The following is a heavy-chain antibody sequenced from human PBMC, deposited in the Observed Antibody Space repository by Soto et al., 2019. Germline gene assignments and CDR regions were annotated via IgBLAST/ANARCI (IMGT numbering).Heavy chain of an antibody. J-gene: IGHJ6*02. Sequence: SETLSLTCTVSGGSISSSSYYWVWIRQPPVKGLEWIGSIDDSVSTYYNPSLKSRVTISVDTSKNQFSLKLSSVTAADTAVYYCARRYSDFGSGYYQLPNYGMNVWGHGTKVTVS. D-gene: IGHD3-3*01. CDR1: GGSISSSSYY. V-gene: IGHV4-39*01. CDR2: IDDSVST. CDR3: ARRYSDFGSGYYQLPNYGMNV.